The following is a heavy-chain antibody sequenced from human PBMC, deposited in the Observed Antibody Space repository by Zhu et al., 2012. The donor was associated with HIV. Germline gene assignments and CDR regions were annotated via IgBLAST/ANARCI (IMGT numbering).Heavy chain of an antibody. V-gene: IGHV4-30-2*01. CDR3: ARGVDGMDV. CDR2: IYHTGNT. CDR1: GGSIGSGSFS. J-gene: IGHJ6*02. Sequence: QVQLQESGSGLVKPSQTLSLTCAVSGGSIGSGSFSWSWIRQPPGKGLDWVGYIYHTGNTFYNPSLKSRVTLSVDRSKNHFSLKLTSVTAADTAVYYCARGVDGMDVWGQGTTVTVSS.